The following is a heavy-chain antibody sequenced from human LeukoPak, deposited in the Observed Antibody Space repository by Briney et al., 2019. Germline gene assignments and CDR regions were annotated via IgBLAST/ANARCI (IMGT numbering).Heavy chain of an antibody. V-gene: IGHV3-30*18. D-gene: IGHD6-13*01. Sequence: PGGSLRLSCAASGFTFSSYGMHWVRQAPGKGLEWVAVISYDGSNKYYADSVKGRFTISRDNSKNTLYLQMNSLRAEDTAVYYCAKDHPGEAAAGTFDYWGQGTLVTVSS. CDR1: GFTFSSYG. J-gene: IGHJ4*02. CDR2: ISYDGSNK. CDR3: AKDHPGEAAAGTFDY.